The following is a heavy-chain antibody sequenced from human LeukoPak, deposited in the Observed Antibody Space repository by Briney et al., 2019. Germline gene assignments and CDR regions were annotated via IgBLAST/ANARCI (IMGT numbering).Heavy chain of an antibody. D-gene: IGHD2-2*01. CDR1: GFTFSSYG. J-gene: IGHJ4*02. Sequence: PGGSLRLSCAASGFTFSSYGMHWVRQAPGEGLEWVAVIWDDGTNKYYADSVKGRFSISRDNSKNTLYLQMNSLRADDTAVYYCARDHCSSTSCYVWSYWGQGTLVTVSS. CDR2: IWDDGTNK. V-gene: IGHV3-33*01. CDR3: ARDHCSSTSCYVWSY.